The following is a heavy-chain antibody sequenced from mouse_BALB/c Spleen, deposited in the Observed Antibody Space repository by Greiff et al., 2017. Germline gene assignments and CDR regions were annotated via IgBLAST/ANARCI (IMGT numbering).Heavy chain of an antibody. J-gene: IGHJ4*01. CDR2: IHYSGST. V-gene: IGHV3-1*02. D-gene: IGHD2-14*01. Sequence: EVQLQESGPDLVKPSQSLSLTCTVTGYSITSGYSWHWLRQFPGNKLEWMGYIHYSGSTNYNPSLKSRISITRDTSKNQFFLQLNSVTTEDTATYYCASPHRYPYAMDYWGQGTSVTVSS. CDR1: GYSITSGYS. CDR3: ASPHRYPYAMDY.